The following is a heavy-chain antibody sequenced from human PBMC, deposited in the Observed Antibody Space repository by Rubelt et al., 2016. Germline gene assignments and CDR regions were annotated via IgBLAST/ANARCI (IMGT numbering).Heavy chain of an antibody. CDR3: ARPVRIAARPTANYYYGMDV. Sequence: GAEVKKPGASVKVSCKASGYTFTSYYMHWVRQAPGQGLEWMGIINPSGGSTSYAQKFQGRVTMTRDTSTSTVYMELSSLRSEDTAVYYCARPVRIAARPTANYYYGMDVWGQGTTVTVSS. D-gene: IGHD6-6*01. V-gene: IGHV1-46*01. CDR1: GYTFTSYY. J-gene: IGHJ6*02. CDR2: INPSGGST.